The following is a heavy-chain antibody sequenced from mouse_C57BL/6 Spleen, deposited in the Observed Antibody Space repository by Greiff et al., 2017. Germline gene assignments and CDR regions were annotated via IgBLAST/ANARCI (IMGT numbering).Heavy chain of an antibody. D-gene: IGHD2-3*01. J-gene: IGHJ2*01. CDR1: GFTFSSYG. V-gene: IGHV5-6*01. CDR2: ISSGGSYT. CDR3: ASYDGYYFDY. Sequence: EVMLVESGGDLVKPGGSLKLSCAASGFTFSSYGMSWVRQTPDKRLEWVATISSGGSYTYYPDSVKGRFTISRDNAKNTLYLQMSSLKSEDTAMYYCASYDGYYFDYWGQGTTLTVSS.